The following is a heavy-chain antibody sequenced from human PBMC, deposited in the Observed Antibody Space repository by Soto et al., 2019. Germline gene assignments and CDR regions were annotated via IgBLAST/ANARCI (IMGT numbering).Heavy chain of an antibody. CDR3: ARSSGFFAISFLRT. D-gene: IGHD2-2*02. V-gene: IGHV4-4*01. J-gene: IGHJ5*01. CDR1: GDCSSSINW. Sequence: EAVSVTCDVSGDCSSSINWWRWVRQPPGKRLQWLGQVYHTGTTNYNPSLKSRLTISVDKSQNHFSLNVTSVTAADTAVYCCARSSGFFAISFLRTWAPGALVPVSS. CDR2: VYHTGTT.